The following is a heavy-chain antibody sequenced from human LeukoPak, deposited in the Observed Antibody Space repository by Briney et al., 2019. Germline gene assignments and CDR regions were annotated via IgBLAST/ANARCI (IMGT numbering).Heavy chain of an antibody. CDR2: ISGSGGST. D-gene: IGHD3-22*01. J-gene: IGHJ6*02. Sequence: PGGSLRLSCAASGFTFSSYAMSWVRQAPGKGLEWVSAISGSGGSTYYADSVKGRFTISRDNSKNTLYLQMNSLRAEDTAVYYCAKSNYYDSKYYYGMDVWGQGTTVTVSS. CDR1: GFTFSSYA. CDR3: AKSNYYDSKYYYGMDV. V-gene: IGHV3-23*01.